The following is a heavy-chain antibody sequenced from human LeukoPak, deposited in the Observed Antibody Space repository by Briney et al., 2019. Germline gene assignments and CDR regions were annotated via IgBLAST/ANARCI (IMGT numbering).Heavy chain of an antibody. CDR3: AIGYCSGGSCYPHDY. CDR1: GYTFTGYY. CDR2: INPNSGGT. D-gene: IGHD2-15*01. J-gene: IGHJ4*02. Sequence: GASVKVSCKASGYTFTGYYTHWVRQAPGQGLEWMGWINPNSGGTNYAQKFQGRVTMTGDTSISTAYMELSRLRSDDTAVYYCAIGYCSGGSCYPHDYWGQGTLVTVSS. V-gene: IGHV1-2*02.